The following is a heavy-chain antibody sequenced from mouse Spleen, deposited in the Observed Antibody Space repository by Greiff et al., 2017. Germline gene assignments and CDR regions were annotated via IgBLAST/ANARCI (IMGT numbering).Heavy chain of an antibody. CDR1: GFSLTGYG. J-gene: IGHJ4*01. D-gene: IGHD4-1*01. CDR2: LWGDGST. CDR3: ARVRNWDVRYYAMDY. Sequence: VQRVESGPGLVAPSQSLSITCTVSGFSLTGYGVNWVRQPPGKGLEWLGMLWGDGSTDYNSALKSRLSISKDNSKSQVFLKMNSLQTDDTARYYCARVRNWDVRYYAMDYWGQGTSVTVSS. V-gene: IGHV2-6-7*01.